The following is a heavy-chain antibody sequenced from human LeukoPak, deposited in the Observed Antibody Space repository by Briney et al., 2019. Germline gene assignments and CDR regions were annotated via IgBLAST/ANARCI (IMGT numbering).Heavy chain of an antibody. D-gene: IGHD6-19*01. CDR3: AKDLGSVDSSGCCYYGMDV. Sequence: GGSLRLSCAASGFTFDDYAMHWVRQAPGKGLEWVSGISWNSGSIGYADSVKGRFTISRDNAKNSLYLQMNSLGAEDTALYYCAKDLGSVDSSGCCYYGMDVWGQGTTVTVSS. V-gene: IGHV3-9*01. J-gene: IGHJ6*02. CDR2: ISWNSGSI. CDR1: GFTFDDYA.